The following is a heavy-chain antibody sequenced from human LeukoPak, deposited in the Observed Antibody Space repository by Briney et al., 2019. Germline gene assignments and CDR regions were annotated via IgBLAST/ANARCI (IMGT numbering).Heavy chain of an antibody. Sequence: PSETLSLTCAVYVGSFSGYYWSWIRQPPGKGLEWIGEINHSGSTNYNPSLKSRVTISVDTSKNQFSLKLSSVTAADTAVYYCARVVGSVDNYLDYWGQGTLVTVSS. J-gene: IGHJ4*02. V-gene: IGHV4-34*01. D-gene: IGHD1-26*01. CDR2: INHSGST. CDR1: VGSFSGYY. CDR3: ARVVGSVDNYLDY.